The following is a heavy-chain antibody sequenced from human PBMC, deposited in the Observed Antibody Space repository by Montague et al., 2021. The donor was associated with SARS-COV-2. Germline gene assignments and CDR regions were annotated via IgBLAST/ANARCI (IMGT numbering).Heavy chain of an antibody. V-gene: IGHV4-39*01. CDR1: GGSISSSSYY. J-gene: IGHJ3*02. CDR3: ARHGLAGITIFGVVTPRGGFDI. D-gene: IGHD3-3*01. CDR2: SYYSGST. Sequence: SQTLSLTCTVSGGSISSSSYYWGWIRQPPGKGLEWIGRSYYSGSTYYNPSLKSRVTISVDTSKNQFSLKLSPVTAADTAVYYCARHGLAGITIFGVVTPRGGFDIWGQGTMVTVSS.